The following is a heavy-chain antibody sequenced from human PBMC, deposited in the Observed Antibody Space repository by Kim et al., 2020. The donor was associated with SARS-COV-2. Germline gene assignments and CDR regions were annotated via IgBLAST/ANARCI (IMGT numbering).Heavy chain of an antibody. V-gene: IGHV1-8*01. CDR2: SANT. Sequence: SANTGYAQKFQGRVTMTRNTSMSTAYMELSSLRSEDTAVYYCLLPAVDYWGQGTLVTVSS. CDR3: LLPAVDY. J-gene: IGHJ4*02.